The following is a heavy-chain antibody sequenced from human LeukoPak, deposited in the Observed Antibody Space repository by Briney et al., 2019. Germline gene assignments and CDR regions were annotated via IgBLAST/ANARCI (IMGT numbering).Heavy chain of an antibody. CDR1: GFTFSGYD. J-gene: IGHJ3*02. CDR2: IRYDGSNE. Sequence: GGSLRLSCAASGFTFSGYDMHWVRQAPGKGLEWVAFIRYDGSNEYYADSVKGRFTISRDKSKNTLSLQMNGLRVEDTAVYYCAREKWELLTNDAFDIWGQGTMVTVSS. V-gene: IGHV3-30*02. D-gene: IGHD1-26*01. CDR3: AREKWELLTNDAFDI.